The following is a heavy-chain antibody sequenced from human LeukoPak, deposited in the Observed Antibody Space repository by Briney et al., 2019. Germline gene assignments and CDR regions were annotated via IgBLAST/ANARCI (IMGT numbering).Heavy chain of an antibody. Sequence: GGSLRLSCAASGFTFSSYAMSWVRQAPGKGLEWVSAISGSGGIIYYADSVKGRFTISRDNAKNSLYLQMNSLRAEDTAVYYCAELGITMIGGVWGKGTTVTISS. CDR1: GFTFSSYA. V-gene: IGHV3-23*01. CDR3: AELGITMIGGV. J-gene: IGHJ6*04. CDR2: ISGSGGII. D-gene: IGHD3-10*02.